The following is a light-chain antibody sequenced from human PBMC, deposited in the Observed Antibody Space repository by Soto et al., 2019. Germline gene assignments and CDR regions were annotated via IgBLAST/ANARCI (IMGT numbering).Light chain of an antibody. Sequence: DIQMTQSPSTLSASVGDRVTITCRASQIITVWLAWYQQKPGKAPKLLIHDASSLQSGVPSRFSGSGSGTXXXXXISSLQPDDFATYYCQQYKSYITFGPGTTVDLK. CDR2: DAS. CDR1: QIITVW. CDR3: QQYKSYIT. V-gene: IGKV1-5*01. J-gene: IGKJ3*01.